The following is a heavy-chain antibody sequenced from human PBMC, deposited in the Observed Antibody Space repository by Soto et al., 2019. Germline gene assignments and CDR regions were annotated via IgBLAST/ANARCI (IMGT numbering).Heavy chain of an antibody. D-gene: IGHD3-10*01. V-gene: IGHV3-23*01. J-gene: IGHJ4*02. CDR1: GFTFKSND. CDR3: VKHQVSLVRGISPFDY. Sequence: GGSLRLSCAVSGFTFKSNDRTWVRQAPGKGLEWVSTISSSGAFTYHADSVRGRLTISRDNSKNTVYLQMNSLRAEDTAVYYCVKHQVSLVRGISPFDYWGQGALVTVSS. CDR2: ISSSGAFT.